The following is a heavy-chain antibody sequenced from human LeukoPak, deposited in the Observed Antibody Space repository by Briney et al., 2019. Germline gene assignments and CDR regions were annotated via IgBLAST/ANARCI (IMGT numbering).Heavy chain of an antibody. D-gene: IGHD1-1*01. J-gene: IGHJ3*01. CDR2: IYPDDSDT. V-gene: IGHV5-51*01. Sequence: GESLKISCKTSGYSFTTFWIGWVRQMPGEGLEWMGIIYPDDSDTIYNPSFQGQVTISADKSINTAYLQWSSLKASDTATYYCARDDTGYDVFNFWGQGTKVTVSS. CDR3: ARDDTGYDVFNF. CDR1: GYSFTTFW.